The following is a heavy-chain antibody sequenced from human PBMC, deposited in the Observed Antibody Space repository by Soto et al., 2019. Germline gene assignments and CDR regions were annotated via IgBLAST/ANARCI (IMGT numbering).Heavy chain of an antibody. V-gene: IGHV4-31*01. D-gene: IGHD6-6*01. CDR2: VSPSGNT. J-gene: IGHJ6*02. CDR1: GDSISGGYY. Sequence: QVQLQESGPGLVKPSQTLSLTCTVSGDSISGGYYWSWIRQHPGKGLEWIGYVSPSGNTYYNPSLNRLVSISIDASKNHFALEVSSVTAADTAVYSCARDRSSSGMDVWGQGTTVTVSS. CDR3: ARDRSSSGMDV.